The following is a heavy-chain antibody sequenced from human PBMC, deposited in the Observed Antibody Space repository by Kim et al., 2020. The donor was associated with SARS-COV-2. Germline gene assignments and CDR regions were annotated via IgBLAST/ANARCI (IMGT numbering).Heavy chain of an antibody. Sequence: GSLRLSCAASGFTFSSYSMNWVRQAPGKGLEWVSSISSSSSYIYYADSVKGRFTISRDNAKNSLYLQMNSLRAEDTAVYYCARDLYDYVWGSYRYTSPFDIWGQGTMVTVSS. CDR1: GFTFSSYS. CDR3: ARDLYDYVWGSYRYTSPFDI. D-gene: IGHD3-16*02. CDR2: ISSSSSYI. V-gene: IGHV3-21*01. J-gene: IGHJ3*02.